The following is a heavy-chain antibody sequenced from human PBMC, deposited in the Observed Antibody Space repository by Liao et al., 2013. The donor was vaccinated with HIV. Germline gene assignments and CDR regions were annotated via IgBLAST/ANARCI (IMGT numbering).Heavy chain of an antibody. J-gene: IGHJ4*02. CDR2: IYTSGST. V-gene: IGHV4-61*02. D-gene: IGHD6-6*01. Sequence: QLQLQESGPGLVKPSETLSLTCTVSGGSISSGSYYWSWIRQPAGKGLEWIGRIYTSGSTYYNPSLKSRVTISVDTSNNQFSLKLSSVTAADTAVYYCARGAARRRFDYWGQGTLVTVSS. CDR1: GGSISSGSYY. CDR3: ARGAARRRFDY.